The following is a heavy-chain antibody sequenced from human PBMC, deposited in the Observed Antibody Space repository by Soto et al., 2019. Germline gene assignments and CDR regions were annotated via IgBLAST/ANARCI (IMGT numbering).Heavy chain of an antibody. V-gene: IGHV3-21*01. CDR2: ISSSSSYI. CDR3: ARMGYCSSTSCYGGGGY. CDR1: GFTFSSYS. Sequence: EVQLVESGGGLVKPGGSLRLSCAASGFTFSSYSMNWVRQAPGKGLEWVSSISSSSSYIYYEDSVKGRFTISRDNAKNSLYLQMNSLRAEDKAVYYCARMGYCSSTSCYGGGGYWGQGTLVTVSS. D-gene: IGHD2-2*01. J-gene: IGHJ4*02.